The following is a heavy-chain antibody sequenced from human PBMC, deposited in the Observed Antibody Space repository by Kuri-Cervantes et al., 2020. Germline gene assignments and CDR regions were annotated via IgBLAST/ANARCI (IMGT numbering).Heavy chain of an antibody. J-gene: IGHJ5*02. Sequence: GGSLRLSCAASGFTFSDYYMSWIRQAPGKGLEWVSYISSSGSTIYYADSVKGRFTISRDNAKNSLYLQMNSLRAKDTAVYYCARVGYDILTGSDNWFDPWGQGTLVTVSS. D-gene: IGHD3-9*01. CDR3: ARVGYDILTGSDNWFDP. CDR1: GFTFSDYY. CDR2: ISSSGSTI. V-gene: IGHV3-11*04.